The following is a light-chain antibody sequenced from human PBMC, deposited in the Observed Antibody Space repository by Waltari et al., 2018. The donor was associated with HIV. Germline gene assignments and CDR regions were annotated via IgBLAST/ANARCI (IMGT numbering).Light chain of an antibody. CDR1: SGINVASYR. CDR2: DKSESDV. CDR3: MIWHSNAYV. J-gene: IGLJ1*01. Sequence: QAVLTQPSSLSAPPGTSASLTCTLRSGINVASYRIYWYQQRSGTPPQYLRTDKSESDVKRGSGGHIRFSASKDGSSKAGILLISGIQSEDEADYYCMIWHSNAYVFGSGTKVTV. V-gene: IGLV5-45*02.